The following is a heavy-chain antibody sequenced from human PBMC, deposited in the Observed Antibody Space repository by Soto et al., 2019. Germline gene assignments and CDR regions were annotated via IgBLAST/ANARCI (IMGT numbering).Heavy chain of an antibody. D-gene: IGHD3-22*01. CDR3: GSGGYYSLDY. CDR2: IYYSGST. CDR1: GGSISSRSFY. J-gene: IGHJ4*02. Sequence: SETLSLTCTVSGGSISSRSFYWAWIRQPPGKGLEWIGSIYYSGSTYYNPSLKNRVTIFVDTSNNHFSLNLGSVSAPDTAVYYCGSGGYYSLDYWGQGTLVTVSS. V-gene: IGHV4-39*02.